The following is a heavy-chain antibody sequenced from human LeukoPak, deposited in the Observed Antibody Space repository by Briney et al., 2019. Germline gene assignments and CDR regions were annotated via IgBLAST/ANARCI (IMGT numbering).Heavy chain of an antibody. Sequence: SETLSLTCTVSGGSISSGGYYWSWIRQPPGKGLEWIGYIYHSGSTYYNPSLKSRVTISVDRSKNQFSLKLSSVTAADTAVYYCAREGRAGIRGWFDPWGQGTLVTVSS. J-gene: IGHJ5*02. CDR3: AREGRAGIRGWFDP. V-gene: IGHV4-30-2*01. CDR1: GGSISSGGYY. CDR2: IYHSGST. D-gene: IGHD6-13*01.